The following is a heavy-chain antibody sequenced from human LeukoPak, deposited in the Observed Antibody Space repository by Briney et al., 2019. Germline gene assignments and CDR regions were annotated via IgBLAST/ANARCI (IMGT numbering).Heavy chain of an antibody. CDR2: IYYSGST. CDR3: ARDEDPIRM. Sequence: PSETLSLTCTVSGGSISTYYWSWIRQPPGKGLEWIGYIYYSGSTDYNPSLKSRVTISVDTSKNQFSLKLSSVTAADTAVYYCARDEDPIRMWGQGTMVTVSS. J-gene: IGHJ3*02. CDR1: GGSISTYY. V-gene: IGHV4-59*01.